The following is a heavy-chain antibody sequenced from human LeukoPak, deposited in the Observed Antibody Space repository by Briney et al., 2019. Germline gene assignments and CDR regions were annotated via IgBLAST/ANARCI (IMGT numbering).Heavy chain of an antibody. CDR2: ISYDGSNK. CDR1: GFTFSSYG. CDR3: AKTPKSIAAAGTTDY. V-gene: IGHV3-30*18. D-gene: IGHD6-13*01. Sequence: GGSLRLSCAASGFTFSSYGMHWVRQAPGKGLEWVAVISYDGSNKYYADSVKGRFTISRDNSKNTLYLQMNSLRAGDTAVYYCAKTPKSIAAAGTTDYWGQGTLVTVSS. J-gene: IGHJ4*02.